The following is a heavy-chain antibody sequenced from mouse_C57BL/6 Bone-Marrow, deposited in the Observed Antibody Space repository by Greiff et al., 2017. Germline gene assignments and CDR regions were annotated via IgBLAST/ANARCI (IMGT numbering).Heavy chain of an antibody. D-gene: IGHD2-3*01. CDR2: IYPSDSET. J-gene: IGHJ3*01. V-gene: IGHV1-61*01. CDR1: GYTFTSYW. CDR3: ARYDTAWFAY. Sequence: QVQLQQPGAELVRPGSSVKLSCKASGYTFTSYWMDWVKQRPGQGLEWIGNIYPSDSETHYNQKFKDKATLTVDKSSSTAYMQLSSLTSEYSAVYYCARYDTAWFAYWGQGTLVTVSA.